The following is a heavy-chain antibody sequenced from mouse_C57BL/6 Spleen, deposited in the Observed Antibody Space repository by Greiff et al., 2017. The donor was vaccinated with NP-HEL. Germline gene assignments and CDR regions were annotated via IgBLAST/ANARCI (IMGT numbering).Heavy chain of an antibody. CDR2: IWSGGST. D-gene: IGHD1-1*01. CDR3: ARRSQVVADYAMDY. J-gene: IGHJ4*01. V-gene: IGHV2-2*01. CDR1: GFSLTSYG. Sequence: QVQLKESGPGLVQPSQSLSITCTVSGFSLTSYGVHWVRQSPGKGLEWLGVIWSGGSTDYNAAFISRLSISKDNSKSQVFFKMNSLQADDTAIYYCARRSQVVADYAMDYWGQGTSVTVSS.